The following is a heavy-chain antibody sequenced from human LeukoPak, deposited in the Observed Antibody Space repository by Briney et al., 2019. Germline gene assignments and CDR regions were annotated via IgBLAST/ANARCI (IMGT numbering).Heavy chain of an antibody. J-gene: IGHJ6*03. D-gene: IGHD1-20*01. Sequence: SQTLSLTCAISGDSVSINRAAWTWIRQSPSRGLEWLGRTYYRSKWYNDYAVSVQSRIIINPDTSKNQFSLQLNSVTPADTGVYYCARGRVTITANSYYYFIDVWGKGTTVTVSS. V-gene: IGHV6-1*01. CDR1: GDSVSINRAA. CDR2: TYYRSKWYN. CDR3: ARGRVTITANSYYYFIDV.